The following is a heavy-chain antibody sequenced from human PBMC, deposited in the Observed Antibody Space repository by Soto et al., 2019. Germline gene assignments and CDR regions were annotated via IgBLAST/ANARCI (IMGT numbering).Heavy chain of an antibody. D-gene: IGHD5-12*01. CDR3: AHNAWLRFDP. CDR1: GFSLSTSGVG. CDR2: IYWDDDK. Sequence: QITLKESGPTLVKPTQTLTLTCTFSGFSLSTSGVGVGWIRPPPGKALEWLALIYWDDDKRYSPSLKSRLTLTRDPSQNQVVNTMTNMDPVDTATYYCAHNAWLRFDPWGQGTLVTVSS. J-gene: IGHJ5*02. V-gene: IGHV2-5*02.